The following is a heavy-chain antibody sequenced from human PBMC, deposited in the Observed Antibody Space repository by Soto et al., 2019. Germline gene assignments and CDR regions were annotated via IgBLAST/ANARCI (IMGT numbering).Heavy chain of an antibody. D-gene: IGHD4-17*01. Sequence: QVQLVQSGAEVKKPGASVKVSCKASGYTFTSYAINWVRQATGHGLEWMGWMNPNSGNTGYAQKFRGRVTMTRNTSVSPAYMELSSLRSEDTAVYYWARGDYGGNSDWFDPWGQGTLVTVAA. CDR3: ARGDYGGNSDWFDP. CDR1: GYTFTSYA. V-gene: IGHV1-8*01. CDR2: MNPNSGNT. J-gene: IGHJ5*02.